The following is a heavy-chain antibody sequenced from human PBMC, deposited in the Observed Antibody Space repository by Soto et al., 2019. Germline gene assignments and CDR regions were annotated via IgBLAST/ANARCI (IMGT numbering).Heavy chain of an antibody. J-gene: IGHJ4*02. CDR1: GGSISSGGYY. V-gene: IGHV4-31*03. D-gene: IGHD4-4*01. Sequence: PSETLSLTCTVSGGSISSGGYYWSWIRQHPGKGLEWIGYIYYSGSTYYNPSLKSRVTISVDTSKNQFSLKLSSVTAADTAVYYFARVRPRSNRNYHSDYWAQGSLVTVS. CDR2: IYYSGST. CDR3: ARVRPRSNRNYHSDY.